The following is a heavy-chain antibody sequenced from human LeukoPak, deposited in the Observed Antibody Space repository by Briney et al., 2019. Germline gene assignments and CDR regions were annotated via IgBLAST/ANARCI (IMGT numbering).Heavy chain of an antibody. CDR1: GFTFSSYG. V-gene: IGHV3-30*18. Sequence: GGSLRLSCAASGFTFSSYGMHWVRQAPGKGLEWVAVISYDGSNKYYADSVKGRFTISRDNSKNTLYLQMNSLRAEDTAVYYCAKVSRYCSSTSCYGSWYYYGMDVWGQGTTVTVSS. J-gene: IGHJ6*02. CDR3: AKVSRYCSSTSCYGSWYYYGMDV. CDR2: ISYDGSNK. D-gene: IGHD2-2*01.